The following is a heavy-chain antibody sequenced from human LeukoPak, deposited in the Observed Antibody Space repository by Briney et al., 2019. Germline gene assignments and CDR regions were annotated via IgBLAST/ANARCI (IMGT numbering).Heavy chain of an antibody. D-gene: IGHD3-22*01. CDR2: ISYDGSNK. J-gene: IGHJ4*02. CDR3: ARGSPYYYDSSGTPFDY. CDR1: GFTFSSYA. Sequence: GGSLRLSCAASGFTFSSYAMHWVRQAPGKGLEWVAVISYDGSNKYYADSVKGRFTISRDNSKNTLYLQMNSLRAEDTAVYYCARGSPYYYDSSGTPFDYWGQGTLVTVSS. V-gene: IGHV3-30-3*01.